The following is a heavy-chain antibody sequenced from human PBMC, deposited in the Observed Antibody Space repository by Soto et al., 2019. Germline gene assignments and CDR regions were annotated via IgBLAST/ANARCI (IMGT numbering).Heavy chain of an antibody. D-gene: IGHD6-13*01. CDR1: GGTFSSYA. CDR3: ARDSRTGIAAAGTEWFDP. Sequence: SVKVSCKASGGTFSSYAISWVRQTPGQGLEWMGGIIPIFGTANYAQKFQGRVTITADESTSTAYMELSSLRSEDTAVYYCARDSRTGIAAAGTEWFDPWGQGTLVTVSS. CDR2: IIPIFGTA. J-gene: IGHJ5*02. V-gene: IGHV1-69*13.